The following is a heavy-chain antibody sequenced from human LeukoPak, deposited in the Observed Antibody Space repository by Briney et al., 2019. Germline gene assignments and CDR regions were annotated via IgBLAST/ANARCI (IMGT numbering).Heavy chain of an antibody. Sequence: PGGSLRLSCAASGFTFTTYWMHWVRQAPGKGLVWVSHINSDGSITSYADSVKGRFTISRDNAKNTLYLQVNSLRAEDTAVYYCAKDGHYWGQGTLVTVSS. CDR2: INSDGSIT. CDR3: AKDGHY. CDR1: GFTFTTYW. V-gene: IGHV3-74*01. J-gene: IGHJ4*02.